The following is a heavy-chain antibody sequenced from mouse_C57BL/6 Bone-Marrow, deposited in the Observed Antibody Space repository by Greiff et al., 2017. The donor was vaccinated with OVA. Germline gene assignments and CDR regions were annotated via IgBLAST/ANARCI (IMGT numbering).Heavy chain of an antibody. J-gene: IGHJ3*01. CDR2: ISYDGSN. CDR1: GYSITSGYY. CDR3: ARDITTVPSAWFAY. Sequence: ESEPGLVKPSQSLSLTCSVTGYSITSGYYWNWIRQFPGNKLEWMGYISYDGSNNYNPSLKNRISITRDTSKNQFFLKLNSVTTEDTATYYCARDITTVPSAWFAYWGQGTLVTVSA. D-gene: IGHD1-1*01. V-gene: IGHV3-6*01.